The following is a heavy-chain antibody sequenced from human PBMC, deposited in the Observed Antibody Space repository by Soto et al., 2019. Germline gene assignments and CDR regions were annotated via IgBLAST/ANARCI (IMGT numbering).Heavy chain of an antibody. CDR2: ISAYNGNT. J-gene: IGHJ5*02. CDR3: ARDHPSLQWLLYRGSWFDP. CDR1: GYTFTSYG. V-gene: IGHV1-18*01. Sequence: ASVEVSWKASGYTFTSYGISWVRQAPGQGLEWMGWISAYNGNTNYAQKLQGRVTVTTDTSTSTAYMELRSLRSDDTAVYYCARDHPSLQWLLYRGSWFDPWGQGTLVTVSS. D-gene: IGHD3-3*01.